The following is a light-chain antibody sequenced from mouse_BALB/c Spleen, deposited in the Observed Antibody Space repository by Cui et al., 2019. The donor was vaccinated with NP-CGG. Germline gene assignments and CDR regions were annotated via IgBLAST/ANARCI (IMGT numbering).Light chain of an antibody. J-gene: IGLJ1*01. CDR1: IGAVTTSNY. V-gene: IGLV1*01. CDR2: GTN. Sequence: QAVVSQESALTTSPGETVTLTCRSSIGAVTTSNYANWVQEKPDHLFTGLTGGTNNRAPGVPARFSGSLIGDKAALTITGAQTEDEAIYFCVLWYSNHWVFGGGTKLTVL. CDR3: VLWYSNHWV.